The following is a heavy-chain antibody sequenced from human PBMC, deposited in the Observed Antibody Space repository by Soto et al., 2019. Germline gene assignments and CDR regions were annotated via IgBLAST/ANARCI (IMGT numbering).Heavy chain of an antibody. D-gene: IGHD2-2*01. Sequence: GGSLRLSCAASGFTFSGSAMHWVRQASGKGLEWVGRIRSKANSYATAYAASVKGRFTISRDDSKNTAYLQMNSLKTEDTAVYYCTRMAIPAAAIPRGLDVWGQGTTVTVSS. CDR2: IRSKANSYAT. J-gene: IGHJ6*02. CDR3: TRMAIPAAAIPRGLDV. CDR1: GFTFSGSA. V-gene: IGHV3-73*01.